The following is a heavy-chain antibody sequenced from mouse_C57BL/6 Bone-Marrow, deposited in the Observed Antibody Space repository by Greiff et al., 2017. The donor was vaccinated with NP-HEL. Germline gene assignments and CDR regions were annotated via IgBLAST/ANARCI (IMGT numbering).Heavy chain of an antibody. Sequence: QVQLQQPGAELARPGASVKLSCKASGYTFPSYGISWVKQRTGQGLEWIGEIYPRSGNTYYNEKFKGKPTLTADKSSSTAYIEPRSLTSEDSAVYVCARDGKCSTTVSSEDYWGQGTTLTVSS. CDR3: ARDGKCSTTVSSEDY. CDR2: IYPRSGNT. CDR1: GYTFPSYG. D-gene: IGHD1-1*01. J-gene: IGHJ2*01. V-gene: IGHV1-81*01.